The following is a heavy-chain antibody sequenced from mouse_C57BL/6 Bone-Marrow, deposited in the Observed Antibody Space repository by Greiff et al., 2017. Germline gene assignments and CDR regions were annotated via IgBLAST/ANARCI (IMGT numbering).Heavy chain of an antibody. D-gene: IGHD3-2*02. CDR2: INPSSGYT. V-gene: IGHV1-4*01. J-gene: IGHJ2*01. CDR3: ARSETAQALDY. Sequence: VQLQQSGAELARPGASVKMSCKASGYTFTSYTMHWVKQRPGQGLEWIGYINPSSGYTKYNQKFKDKATLTADKSSSTAYMQLSSLTSEDSAVYYCARSETAQALDYWGQGTTLTGSS. CDR1: GYTFTSYT.